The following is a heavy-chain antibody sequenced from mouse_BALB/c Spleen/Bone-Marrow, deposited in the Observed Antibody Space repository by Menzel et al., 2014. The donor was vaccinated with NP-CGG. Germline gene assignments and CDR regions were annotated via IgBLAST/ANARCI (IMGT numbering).Heavy chain of an antibody. V-gene: IGHV2-4*02. CDR1: GFSLTSYG. D-gene: IGHD1-2*01. J-gene: IGHJ4*01. Sequence: VKLVESGPGLVQPSQSLSITCTVSGFSLTSYGVHWVRQPPGKGLEWLGVIWSGGSTDYNAAFISRLSISKGNSKSQVFFKMNSLQADDTAIYYCARQPLRRHAMDYWGQGTSVTVSS. CDR3: ARQPLRRHAMDY. CDR2: IWSGGST.